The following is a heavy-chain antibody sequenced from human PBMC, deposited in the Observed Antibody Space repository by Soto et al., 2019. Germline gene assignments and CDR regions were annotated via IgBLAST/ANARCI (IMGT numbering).Heavy chain of an antibody. CDR1: GGSISSGGYY. V-gene: IGHV4-31*03. Sequence: SETLSLTCTVSGGSISSGGYYWSWIRQHPGKGLEWIGYIYYSGSTYYNPSLKSRVTISVDTSKNQFSLKLSSVTAADTAVYYCARGRYCSSTSCPTYYYYYDMAVWGKGTRSTLSS. D-gene: IGHD2-2*01. CDR3: ARGRYCSSTSCPTYYYYYDMAV. J-gene: IGHJ6*03. CDR2: IYYSGST.